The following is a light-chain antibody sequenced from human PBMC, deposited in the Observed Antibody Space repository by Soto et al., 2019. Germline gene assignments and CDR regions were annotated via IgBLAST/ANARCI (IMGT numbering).Light chain of an antibody. CDR3: QQRH. Sequence: EIVLTQSPATLSLSPGERATLSCRASQSVSSYLAWYQQKPGQAPRLLIYDASNRATGIPARFSGSGSGTDFTLTISSREPEDFAVYYCQQRHFGPGTKVDIK. CDR1: QSVSSY. CDR2: DAS. J-gene: IGKJ3*01. V-gene: IGKV3-11*01.